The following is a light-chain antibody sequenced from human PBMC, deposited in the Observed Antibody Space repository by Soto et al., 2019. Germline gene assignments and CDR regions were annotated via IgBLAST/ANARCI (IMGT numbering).Light chain of an antibody. V-gene: IGLV2-11*01. CDR2: DVS. Sequence: QSALTQPRSVSGSPGQSVTISCTGTSSDVGGYNYVSWYQQHPGKAPKLMIYDVSKRPSGVPDRFSGSKSGNTASLTISGLQAEDEADSYCCSYAGSLVVFGGGTKVTVL. CDR1: SSDVGGYNY. CDR3: CSYAGSLVV. J-gene: IGLJ2*01.